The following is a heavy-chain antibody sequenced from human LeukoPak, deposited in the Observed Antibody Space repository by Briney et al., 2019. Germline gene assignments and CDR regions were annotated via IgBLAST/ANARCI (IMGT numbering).Heavy chain of an antibody. CDR3: ARAIGYCSGGSCYPRY. J-gene: IGHJ4*02. Sequence: ASVKVSCKASGYTFTSYGTSWVRQAPGQGLEWMGWISAYNGNTNYAQKLQGRVTMTTDTSTSTAYMELRSLRSDDTAVYYCARAIGYCSGGSCYPRYWGQGTLVTVSS. V-gene: IGHV1-18*01. CDR1: GYTFTSYG. CDR2: ISAYNGNT. D-gene: IGHD2-15*01.